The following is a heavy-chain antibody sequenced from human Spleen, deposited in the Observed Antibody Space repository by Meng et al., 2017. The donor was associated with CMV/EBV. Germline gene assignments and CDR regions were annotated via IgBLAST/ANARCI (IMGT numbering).Heavy chain of an antibody. D-gene: IGHD6-13*01. Sequence: ASGGPFGTYAICSVRPAPGQGLDWMGGILPIFGTANYAQRFRGRVTITTDESTSTAYMELYSLRSEDTAVYYCAREGGQQLGYFDYWGQGTLVTVSS. CDR3: AREGGQQLGYFDY. J-gene: IGHJ4*02. CDR2: ILPIFGTA. CDR1: GGPFGTYA. V-gene: IGHV1-69*05.